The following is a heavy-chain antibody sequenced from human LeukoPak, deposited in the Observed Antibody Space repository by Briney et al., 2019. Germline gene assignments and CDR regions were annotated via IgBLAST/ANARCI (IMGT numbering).Heavy chain of an antibody. CDR2: IIPIFGKA. Sequence: ASVKVSCKASGGTFSSYGISWVRQAPGQGREWMGGIIPIFGKANHAQKFQGRVTLTADESTSTAYMELSSLRSEDTAVYYCAIHYYGSGSPLYYMDVWGKGTTVTISS. D-gene: IGHD3-10*01. CDR1: GGTFSSYG. V-gene: IGHV1-69*13. CDR3: AIHYYGSGSPLYYMDV. J-gene: IGHJ6*03.